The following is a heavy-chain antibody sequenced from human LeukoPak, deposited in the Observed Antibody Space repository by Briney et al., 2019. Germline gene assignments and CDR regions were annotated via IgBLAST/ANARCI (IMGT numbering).Heavy chain of an antibody. CDR2: INPNSGGT. D-gene: IGHD3-22*01. CDR1: GYTFTGYY. CDR3: AREDYYDSSGYYYSLGVDY. J-gene: IGHJ4*02. V-gene: IGHV1-2*02. Sequence: GASVKVSCKASGYTFTGYYMHWVRQAPGQGLERMGWINPNSGGTNYAQKFQGRVTMTRDTSISTAYMELSRLRSDDTAVYYCAREDYYDSSGYYYSLGVDYWGQGTLVTVSS.